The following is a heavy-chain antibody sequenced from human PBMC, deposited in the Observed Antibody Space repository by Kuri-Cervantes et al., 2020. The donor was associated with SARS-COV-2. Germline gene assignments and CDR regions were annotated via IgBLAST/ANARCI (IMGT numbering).Heavy chain of an antibody. J-gene: IGHJ4*02. V-gene: IGHV3-23*01. CDR1: GFAFDDYA. Sequence: GESLKISCATSGFAFDDYAMHWVRQAPGKGLEWVSAIGSSGGRAFYADSVKGRFTISRDTSKNMVYLQTNSLRAEDTAIYYCALKSVVTANPNLDFWGQGTLVTVSS. D-gene: IGHD2-21*02. CDR2: IGSSGGRA. CDR3: ALKSVVTANPNLDF.